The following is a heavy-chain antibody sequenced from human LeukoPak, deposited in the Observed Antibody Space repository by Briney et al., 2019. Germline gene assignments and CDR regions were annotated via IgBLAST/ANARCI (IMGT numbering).Heavy chain of an antibody. CDR2: IFYDGSSK. CDR1: GFMFSSNW. CDR3: ARDFSARYTIDY. V-gene: IGHV3-30*03. J-gene: IGHJ4*02. Sequence: PGGSLRLSCAASGFMFSSNWMSWVRLAPGKGLEWVTFIFYDGSSKKEADSVKGRFSISRDNSKNTVYLQMNSLRPEDTAVYYCARDFSARYTIDYWGQGTLVTVSS. D-gene: IGHD5-18*01.